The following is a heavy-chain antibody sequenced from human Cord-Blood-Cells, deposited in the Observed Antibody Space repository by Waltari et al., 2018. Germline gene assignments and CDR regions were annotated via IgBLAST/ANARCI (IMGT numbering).Heavy chain of an antibody. CDR3: ARGGPVPAAMRWFDP. CDR2: INPNSGDT. CDR1: GYTFTGYS. Sequence: VQLVQSGAEVKKPGASVKVSCKASGYTFTGYSLNWVRQAPGQGLEWRGWINPNSGDTNYAQKFQGRSTMTRDTSISTAYMELSRLRSDDTAVYYCARGGPVPAAMRWFDPWGQGTLVTVSS. J-gene: IGHJ5*02. D-gene: IGHD2-2*01. V-gene: IGHV1-2*02.